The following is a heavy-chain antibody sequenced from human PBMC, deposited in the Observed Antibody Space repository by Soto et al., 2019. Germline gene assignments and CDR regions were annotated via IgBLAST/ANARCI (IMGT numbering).Heavy chain of an antibody. CDR1: GGFVSSGNYY. Sequence: QVQLRESGPGLVKPSETLSLTCTVSGGFVSSGNYYWSWIRQPPGKELEWIGYVYYSGSTNYNPSLQSRVTISLDTSKNQFSLKLNSVTAADTAVYYCARLPRARNADPRRPLGYFDLWGRGTLVTVSS. D-gene: IGHD1-26*01. CDR2: VYYSGST. V-gene: IGHV4-61*01. J-gene: IGHJ2*01. CDR3: ARLPRARNADPRRPLGYFDL.